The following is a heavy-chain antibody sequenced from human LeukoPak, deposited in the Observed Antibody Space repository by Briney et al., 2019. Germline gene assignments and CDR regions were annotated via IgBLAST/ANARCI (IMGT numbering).Heavy chain of an antibody. J-gene: IGHJ4*01. Sequence: GGSLRLSCAASGFTFSGHWMSWVRQAPGKGLEWVANINQGGSDKYYVDSVKGRFTISRDNANNLLYLQMNSLRGEDTAVYYCTRDRSRAEDDWGHVALVTVSS. CDR2: INQGGSDK. V-gene: IGHV3-7*01. CDR1: GFTFSGHW. CDR3: TRDRSRAEDD. D-gene: IGHD1-14*01.